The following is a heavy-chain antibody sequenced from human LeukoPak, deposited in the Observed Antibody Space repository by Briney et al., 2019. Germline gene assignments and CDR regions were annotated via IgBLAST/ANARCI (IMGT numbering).Heavy chain of an antibody. CDR3: ARAIGPFDF. D-gene: IGHD2-21*01. V-gene: IGHV3-33*01. Sequence: PGGSLRLSCAASGFIFSTYGMHWVRQAPGKGLEWEAVIWYDGSNKYYADSVKGRFTISRDNSKNTLNLQMNSLRAEDTAVYYCARAIGPFDFWGQGTMVTVSA. CDR1: GFIFSTYG. CDR2: IWYDGSNK. J-gene: IGHJ3*01.